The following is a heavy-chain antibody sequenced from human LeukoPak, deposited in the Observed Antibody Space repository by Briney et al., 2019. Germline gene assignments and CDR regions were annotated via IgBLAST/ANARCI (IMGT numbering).Heavy chain of an antibody. CDR1: GGSFSGYY. D-gene: IGHD3-10*01. J-gene: IGHJ4*02. Sequence: SETLSLTCAVYGGSFSGYYWSWIRQPPGKGLEWIGEINHSGSTNYNPSLKSRVTISVDTSKNQFSLKLSSVTAADTAVYYCARRMAYGSGSYYRNWGQGTLVTASS. V-gene: IGHV4-34*01. CDR2: INHSGST. CDR3: ARRMAYGSGSYYRN.